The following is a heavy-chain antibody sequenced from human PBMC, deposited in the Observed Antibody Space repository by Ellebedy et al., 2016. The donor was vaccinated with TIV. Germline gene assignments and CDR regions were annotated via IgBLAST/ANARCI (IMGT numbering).Heavy chain of an antibody. D-gene: IGHD2-2*02. CDR2: ISDSSTCI. CDR1: GFTFGSYG. Sequence: GESLKISXAASGFTFGSYGMHWVRQAPGKGLEWVSSISDSSTCIYYADSMKGRFTISRDNAEYSLFLQMNSLRAEDTAVYYCARANTGYCSSTSCYNDFDYWGQGTLVTVSS. CDR3: ARANTGYCSSTSCYNDFDY. V-gene: IGHV3-21*01. J-gene: IGHJ4*02.